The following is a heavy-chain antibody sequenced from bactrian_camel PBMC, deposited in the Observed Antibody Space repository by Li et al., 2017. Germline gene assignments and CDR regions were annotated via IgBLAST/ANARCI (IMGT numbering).Heavy chain of an antibody. D-gene: IGHD6*01. Sequence: QVQLVESGGGLCSLGSLRLSCAASGFAFDDAAMGWMRQAPGEEREGVAVIYTGTGRTRYADSVAGRFTISQDNAKNTVYLLMNSLKPEDTVMYYCAAVRYGVTWYPLCRARSADFGYWGQGTQVTVS. V-gene: IGHV3S63*01. CDR3: AAVRYGVTWYPLCRARSADFGY. CDR2: IYTGTGRT. CDR1: GFAFDDAA. J-gene: IGHJ6*01.